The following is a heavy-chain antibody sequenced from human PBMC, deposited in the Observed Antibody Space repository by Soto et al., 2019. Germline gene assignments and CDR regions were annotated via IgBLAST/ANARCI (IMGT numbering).Heavy chain of an antibody. CDR1: GYTFTGYP. J-gene: IGHJ6*02. CDR2: INAGNGNT. CDR3: ASRIVATIMDYYGMDV. V-gene: IGHV1-3*01. Sequence: QVQFVQSGAEVKKPGASVKVSCKASGYTFTGYPMHWVRQAPGQRLEWMGWINAGNGNTKHSQKFQGRVTITRDTSASTAYMELSSLRSEDTAVYYCASRIVATIMDYYGMDVWGQGTTVTVSS. D-gene: IGHD5-12*01.